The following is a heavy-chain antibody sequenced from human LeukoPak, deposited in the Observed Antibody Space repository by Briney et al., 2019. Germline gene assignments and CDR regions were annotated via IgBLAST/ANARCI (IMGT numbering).Heavy chain of an antibody. Sequence: GASVKVSCKASGYTFTGYYMHWVRQAPGQGLEWMGWINPNSGGTNYAQKFQGRVTMTRDTSTSTAYMELRSLRSDDTAVYYCARVRSSWYSSSPASPFDYWGQGTLVTVSS. V-gene: IGHV1-2*02. D-gene: IGHD6-13*01. CDR1: GYTFTGYY. J-gene: IGHJ4*02. CDR3: ARVRSSWYSSSPASPFDY. CDR2: INPNSGGT.